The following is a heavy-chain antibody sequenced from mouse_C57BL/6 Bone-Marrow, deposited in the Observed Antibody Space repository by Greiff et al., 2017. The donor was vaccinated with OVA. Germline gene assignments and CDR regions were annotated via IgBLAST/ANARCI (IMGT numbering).Heavy chain of an antibody. Sequence: VQLQQSGAELVRPGTSVKVSCKASGYAFTDYLIEWVKQRPGQGLEWIGVINPGSGGTNYNEKFKGKATLTADKSSSTAYMQLSSLTSEDSAVYFSARVIGYAMGYRGHKTSVSLSS. D-gene: IGHD2-14*01. V-gene: IGHV1-54*01. J-gene: IGHJ4*01. CDR1: GYAFTDYL. CDR3: ARVIGYAMGY. CDR2: INPGSGGT.